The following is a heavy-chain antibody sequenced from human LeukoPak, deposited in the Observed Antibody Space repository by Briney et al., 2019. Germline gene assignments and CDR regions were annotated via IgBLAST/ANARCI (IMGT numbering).Heavy chain of an antibody. CDR3: AKGRDKYQLLSKNWFDP. D-gene: IGHD2-2*01. CDR2: ISGSI. Sequence: GRSLRLSCAASGFTFDDYAMHWVRQAPVKGLEWVSGISGSIGYADSVKGRFTISRDNAKNSLYLQMNSLRAEDTALYYCAKGRDKYQLLSKNWFDPWGQGTLVTVSS. J-gene: IGHJ5*02. V-gene: IGHV3-9*01. CDR1: GFTFDDYA.